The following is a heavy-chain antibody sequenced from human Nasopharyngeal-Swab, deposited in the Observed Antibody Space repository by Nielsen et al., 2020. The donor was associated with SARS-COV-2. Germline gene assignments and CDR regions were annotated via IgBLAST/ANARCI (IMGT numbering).Heavy chain of an antibody. Sequence: GGPLRLSCAASGFTFSSYEMNWVRQAPGKGLEWLSYISSSGTTIYYADSVKGRFTIYRDNAKNSLYLQMNNLRAEDTAVYYCARGYCSSGSCYAKHYGMDVWGQGTTVTVSS. V-gene: IGHV3-48*03. J-gene: IGHJ6*02. D-gene: IGHD2-15*01. CDR2: ISSSGTTI. CDR3: ARGYCSSGSCYAKHYGMDV. CDR1: GFTFSSYE.